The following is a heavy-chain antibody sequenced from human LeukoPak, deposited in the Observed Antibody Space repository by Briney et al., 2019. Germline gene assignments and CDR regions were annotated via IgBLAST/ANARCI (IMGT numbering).Heavy chain of an antibody. V-gene: IGHV3-20*04. D-gene: IGHD1-26*01. CDR2: INWNAGSI. Sequence: PGGSLRLSCAASGFTFSSYGMHWVRQAPGKGLEWVSGINWNAGSIGYADSVRGRFTISRDNAKNSLYLQMNSLRVEDTALYYCARVFSGSFDCWGQGTLVTVSS. CDR3: ARVFSGSFDC. CDR1: GFTFSSYG. J-gene: IGHJ4*02.